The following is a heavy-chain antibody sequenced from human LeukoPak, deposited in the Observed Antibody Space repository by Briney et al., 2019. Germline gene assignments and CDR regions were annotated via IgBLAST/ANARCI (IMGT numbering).Heavy chain of an antibody. Sequence: GASVKVSCKGSGYSFTSYWIGWVRQMPGKGLEWMGIIYPGDSDTRYSPSFQGQVTISADKSISTAYLQWSSLKASDTAMYYCARHDLDPGIAANYYMDVWGKGTTVTVSS. CDR2: IYPGDSDT. CDR1: GYSFTSYW. J-gene: IGHJ6*03. CDR3: ARHDLDPGIAANYYMDV. D-gene: IGHD6-13*01. V-gene: IGHV5-51*01.